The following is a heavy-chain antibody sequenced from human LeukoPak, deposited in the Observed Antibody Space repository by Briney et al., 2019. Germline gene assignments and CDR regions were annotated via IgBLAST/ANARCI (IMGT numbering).Heavy chain of an antibody. CDR2: INPSGGST. CDR3: ARGPRITLVRGGQWYYYMDV. D-gene: IGHD3-10*01. Sequence: ASVKVSCKASGYTFTSYYMHWVRQAPGQGLEWMGIINPSGGSTNYAQTFQDRVTMTRDTSTSTVYMELSSLRSEDTAVYYCARGPRITLVRGGQWYYYMDVWGKGTTVTISS. J-gene: IGHJ6*03. V-gene: IGHV1-46*01. CDR1: GYTFTSYY.